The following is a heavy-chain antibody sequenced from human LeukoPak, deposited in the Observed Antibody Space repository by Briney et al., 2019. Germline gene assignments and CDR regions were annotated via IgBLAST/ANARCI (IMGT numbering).Heavy chain of an antibody. V-gene: IGHV1-69*02. D-gene: IGHD4-11*01. CDR2: IIPILGIA. CDR1: GGTFSSYT. CDR3: ASRSSVIREDY. J-gene: IGHJ4*02. Sequence: SVKVSCKASGGTFSSYTISWVRQALGQGLEWMGRIIPILGIANYAQKFQGRVTITADKSTSTAYMELSSLRSEDTAVYYCASRSSVIREDYWGQGTLVTVSS.